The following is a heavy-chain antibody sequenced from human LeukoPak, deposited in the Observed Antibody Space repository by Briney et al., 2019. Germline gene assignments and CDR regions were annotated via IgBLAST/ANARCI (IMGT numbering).Heavy chain of an antibody. Sequence: PGGSLRLSCAASGFTFNDHFMTWLRQAPGKGLEWVSYISNTGTYVNYADSVKGRFTISRDNAKNSLYLQMNSLRAEDMAVYYCVRSRIQVSDYWGQGTLVTAS. J-gene: IGHJ4*02. D-gene: IGHD5-18*01. CDR3: VRSRIQVSDY. CDR2: ISNTGTYV. CDR1: GFTFNDHF. V-gene: IGHV3-11*06.